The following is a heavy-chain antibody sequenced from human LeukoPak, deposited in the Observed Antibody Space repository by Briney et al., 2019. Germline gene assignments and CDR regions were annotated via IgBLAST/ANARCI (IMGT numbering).Heavy chain of an antibody. CDR1: GFTVSSTY. CDR3: AREDQGASWIYYFDY. CDR2: IYSGGTT. J-gene: IGHJ4*02. V-gene: IGHV3-53*01. Sequence: SGGSLRLSCAASGFTVSSTYMAWVRQAPGRGLEWVSIIYSGGTTYYADSVKGRFTISRDNSKNTLYLQMNSLRAEDTAVYYCAREDQGASWIYYFDYWGQRTLVTVSS. D-gene: IGHD2-2*01.